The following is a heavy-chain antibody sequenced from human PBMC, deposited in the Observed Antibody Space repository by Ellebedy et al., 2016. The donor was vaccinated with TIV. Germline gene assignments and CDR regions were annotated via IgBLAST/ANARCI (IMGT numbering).Heavy chain of an antibody. Sequence: MPGGSLRLSCAVYGGSFSGYYWSWIRQPPGKGLEWIGEINHSGSTNYNPSLKSRVTISVDTSKNQFSLKLSSVTAADTAVYYCARQSVPAATPSYAFDIWGQGTMVTVSS. CDR3: ARQSVPAATPSYAFDI. V-gene: IGHV4-34*01. D-gene: IGHD2-2*01. CDR1: GGSFSGYY. J-gene: IGHJ3*02. CDR2: INHSGST.